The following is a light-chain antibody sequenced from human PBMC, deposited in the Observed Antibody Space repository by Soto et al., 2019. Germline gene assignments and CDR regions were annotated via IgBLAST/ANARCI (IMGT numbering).Light chain of an antibody. V-gene: IGLV2-11*01. CDR2: DVN. CDR1: SSDVGGYNY. Sequence: QSALTQPHSVSGSPGQSVTISCTGTSSDVGGYNYVSWYQQHPGKAPKLMICDVNKRPSGVPDRFSGSKSGNTASLTISGLQAEDEADYYCCSYAGSYTYVFGTGTQLTVL. CDR3: CSYAGSYTYV. J-gene: IGLJ1*01.